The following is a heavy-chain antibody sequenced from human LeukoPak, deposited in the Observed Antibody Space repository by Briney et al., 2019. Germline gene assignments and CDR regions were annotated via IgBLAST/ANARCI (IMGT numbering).Heavy chain of an antibody. Sequence: PGGSLRLSCAASGFTFSSYWMSWVRHTPGKGLECVANIKHDGSEKYYVDSVKGRFTISRDNAENSLYLEMNSLRAEDTAVYYCARDRDWSFDYWGQGTLVTVSS. CDR2: IKHDGSEK. J-gene: IGHJ4*02. CDR3: ARDRDWSFDY. CDR1: GFTFSSYW. V-gene: IGHV3-7*05. D-gene: IGHD3/OR15-3a*01.